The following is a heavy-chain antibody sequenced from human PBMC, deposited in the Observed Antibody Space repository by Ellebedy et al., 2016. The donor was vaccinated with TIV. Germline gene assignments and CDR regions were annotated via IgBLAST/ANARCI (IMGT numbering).Heavy chain of an antibody. CDR3: ARGGWKAAAGDGMDV. J-gene: IGHJ6*02. CDR1: GGSFSGYY. V-gene: IGHV4-59*12. Sequence: SETLSLTCAVYGGSFSGYYWSWIRQPPGKGLEWIGYIYYSGSTNYSPSLKSRVTISVDTSKNQFSLKLTSVTAADTAVYYCARGGWKAAAGDGMDVWGQGTTVTVSS. D-gene: IGHD6-13*01. CDR2: IYYSGST.